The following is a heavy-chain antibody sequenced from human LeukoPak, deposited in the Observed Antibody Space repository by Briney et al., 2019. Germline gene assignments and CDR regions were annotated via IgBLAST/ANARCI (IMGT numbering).Heavy chain of an antibody. J-gene: IGHJ4*02. D-gene: IGHD3-10*01. CDR2: IYPGDSDT. CDR3: ARPSGSRELDFDY. CDR1: GYSFTSYW. V-gene: IGHV5-51*01. Sequence: AGASLMICCKGSGYSFTSYWIGWVRQMPGKGLEWMGIIYPGDSDTRYSPSFQGQVTISADKSISTAYLQWSSLKASDTAMYYCARPSGSRELDFDYWGQGTLVTVSS.